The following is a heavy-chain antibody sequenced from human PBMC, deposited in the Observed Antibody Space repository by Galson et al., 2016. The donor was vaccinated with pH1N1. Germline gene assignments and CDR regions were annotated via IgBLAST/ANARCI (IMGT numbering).Heavy chain of an antibody. J-gene: IGHJ5*02. D-gene: IGHD4-23*01. Sequence: SETLSLTCAVSGGSIRSSNWWSWVRQPPGKGLEWIGEIYQMETTKYNPSLKSRVTLSLDKSKNHFSLNLASVTAADTAVYYCARDGGDYGGAGQYKYFDTWGQGTLVTVSS. CDR1: GGSIRSSNW. CDR3: ARDGGDYGGAGQYKYFDT. CDR2: IYQMETT. V-gene: IGHV4-4*02.